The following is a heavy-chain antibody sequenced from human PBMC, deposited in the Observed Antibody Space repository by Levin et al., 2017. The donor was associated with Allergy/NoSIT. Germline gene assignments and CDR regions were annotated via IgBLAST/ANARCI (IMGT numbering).Heavy chain of an antibody. CDR1: GFTFSDYY. V-gene: IGHV3-11*01. D-gene: IGHD3-3*01. CDR3: ARDAVWSGYYEFDY. Sequence: GESLKISYAASGFTFSDYYMSWIRQAPGKGLEWVSYISSSGSTIYYADSVKGRFTISRDNAKNSLYLQMNSLRAEDTAVYYCARDAVWSGYYEFDYWGQGTLVTVSS. CDR2: ISSSGSTI. J-gene: IGHJ4*02.